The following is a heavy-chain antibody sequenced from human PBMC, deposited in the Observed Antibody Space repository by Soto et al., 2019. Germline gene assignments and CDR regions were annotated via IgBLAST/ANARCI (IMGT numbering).Heavy chain of an antibody. CDR1: GVSISSAGIF. Sequence: TLSLSCTVSGVSISSAGIFWTCLRPSPGKGLECMGYSFHSGTTYYNPSLKGRLMISIENSKNQFSLRLTSVTAADSAVYFCAREPYRPPPRNDFWGPGTLVTVSS. CDR2: SFHSGTT. V-gene: IGHV4-30-4*01. J-gene: IGHJ4*02. D-gene: IGHD3-16*02. CDR3: AREPYRPPPRNDF.